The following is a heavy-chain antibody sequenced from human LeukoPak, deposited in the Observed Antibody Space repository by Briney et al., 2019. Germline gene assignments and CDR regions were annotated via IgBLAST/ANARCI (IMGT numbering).Heavy chain of an antibody. Sequence: PSETLSLTCTVSGGSISCSSYYWGWIRQPPGKGLEWIGSIYYSGSTYYNPSLKSRVTISVDTSKNQFSLRLNSVTAADAAVYYCARSYCSSTSCYASGYFDYWGQGTLVTVSS. J-gene: IGHJ4*02. V-gene: IGHV4-39*01. CDR2: IYYSGST. CDR1: GGSISCSSYY. CDR3: ARSYCSSTSCYASGYFDY. D-gene: IGHD2-2*01.